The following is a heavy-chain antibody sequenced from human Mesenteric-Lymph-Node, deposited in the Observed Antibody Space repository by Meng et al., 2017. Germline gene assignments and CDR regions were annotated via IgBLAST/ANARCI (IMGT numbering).Heavy chain of an antibody. CDR3: ARGEMVRGLDY. J-gene: IGHJ4*02. D-gene: IGHD3-10*01. CDR1: GGSISSGGYY. V-gene: IGHV4-31*03. CDR2: IYYSGST. Sequence: QVHLQESGPGLVKPSQTLSFTCTVSGGSISSGGYYWSWIRQHPGKGLEWIAYIYYSGSTYYNPSLKSRVTLSVDTSKSQFSLKLSSVTAADTAVYYCARGEMVRGLDYWGQGTLVTVSS.